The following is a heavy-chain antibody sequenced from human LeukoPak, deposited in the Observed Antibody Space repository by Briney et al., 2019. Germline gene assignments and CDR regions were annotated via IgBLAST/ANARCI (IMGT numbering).Heavy chain of an antibody. CDR2: VDPSDSYT. Sequence: GESLRVACKGSGYSFTNYWISWGRQMPGKGVEWMGRVDPSDSYTNYSPSFQGHVTISADKSINTAYLQWSSLKASDTAMYYCARHGAGGWHTRVDYWGQGTLVTVSS. CDR1: GYSFTNYW. V-gene: IGHV5-10-1*01. D-gene: IGHD6-19*01. CDR3: ARHGAGGWHTRVDY. J-gene: IGHJ4*02.